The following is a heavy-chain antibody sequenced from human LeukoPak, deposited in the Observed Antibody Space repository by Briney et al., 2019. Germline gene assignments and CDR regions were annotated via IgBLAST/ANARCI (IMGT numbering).Heavy chain of an antibody. CDR2: IWYDGSNK. D-gene: IGHD3-9*01. CDR3: ARGPLLRYSRHYYYYGMDV. CDR1: GFIFSSYG. V-gene: IGHV3-33*01. J-gene: IGHJ6*02. Sequence: PGGSLRLSCAASGFIFSSYGMHWVRQAPGKGLEWVAVIWYDGSNKYYADSVKGRFTISRDNSKNTLYLQMNSLRAEDTAVYYCARGPLLRYSRHYYYYGMDVWGQGTTVTVSS.